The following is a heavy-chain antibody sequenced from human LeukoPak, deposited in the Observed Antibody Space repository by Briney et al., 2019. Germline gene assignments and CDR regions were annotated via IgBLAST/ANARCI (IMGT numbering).Heavy chain of an antibody. CDR2: ISAYNGNT. D-gene: IGHD2-15*01. CDR1: GSMFTSYG. Sequence: GASVKVSCKASGSMFTSYGINRVRQAPGQGLEWMGWISAYNGNTNYAQKLQGRVTMTTDTSTSTAYMELRSRRSEDAAVYYCARDRRSGGRPNWFDPWGQGTLVPVSS. V-gene: IGHV1-18*01. CDR3: ARDRRSGGRPNWFDP. J-gene: IGHJ5*02.